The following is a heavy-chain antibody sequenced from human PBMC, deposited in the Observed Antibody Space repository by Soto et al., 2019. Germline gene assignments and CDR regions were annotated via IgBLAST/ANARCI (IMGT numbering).Heavy chain of an antibody. J-gene: IGHJ3*02. Sequence: QVQLVESGGGVVQPGRSLRLSCAASGFTFSSYGMHWVRQAPGKGLEWVAVISYDGSNKYYADSVKGRFTISRDNSKNTLYRQMNSLRAEDTAVYYCAKGEIAVANDAFDIWGQGTMVTVSS. CDR1: GFTFSSYG. CDR2: ISYDGSNK. V-gene: IGHV3-30*18. D-gene: IGHD6-19*01. CDR3: AKGEIAVANDAFDI.